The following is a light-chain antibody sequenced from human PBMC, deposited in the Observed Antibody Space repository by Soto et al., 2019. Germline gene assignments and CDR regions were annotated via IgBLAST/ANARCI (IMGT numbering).Light chain of an antibody. CDR2: DAP. J-gene: IGKJ5*01. CDR1: RSVRSY. CDR3: QQLSNWPF. Sequence: EIVLTQSPATLSLSPGESATLSCRPTRSVRSYLAWYQQNPGQAHRLRIYDAPSRHTDFPVRFSAGGSGTNFTFTSSTREPKEFAVYYGQQLSNWPFFGQGTRLEIK. V-gene: IGKV3-11*01.